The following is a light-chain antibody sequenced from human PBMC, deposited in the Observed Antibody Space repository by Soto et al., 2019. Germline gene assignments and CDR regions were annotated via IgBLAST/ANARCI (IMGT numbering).Light chain of an antibody. V-gene: IGKV3-20*01. J-gene: IGKJ1*01. CDR3: QQYGYLPRT. CDR1: QSVSSSC. Sequence: EIVLTQSPGTLSLSPGERATLSCRASQSVSSSCLAWYQQKPGQAPRLLIYGASSRATGIPDRFSGSGSGTDFTLTISILQPGDFVVYCCQQYGYLPRTFGQGTKVDI. CDR2: GAS.